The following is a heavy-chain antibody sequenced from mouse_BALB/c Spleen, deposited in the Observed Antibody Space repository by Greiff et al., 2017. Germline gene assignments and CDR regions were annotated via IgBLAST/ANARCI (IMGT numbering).Heavy chain of an antibody. V-gene: IGHV14-3*02. CDR3: AREGGYDGGVEY. CDR2: IDPANGNT. D-gene: IGHD2-2*01. Sequence: VQLQQSGAELVKPGASVKLSCTASGFNIKDTYMHWVKQRPEQGLEWIGRIDPANGNTKYDPTFQGKATITADTSSNTAYLQLSSLTSEDTAVYDCAREGGYDGGVEYWGQGTLVTVAA. CDR1: GFNIKDTY. J-gene: IGHJ4*01.